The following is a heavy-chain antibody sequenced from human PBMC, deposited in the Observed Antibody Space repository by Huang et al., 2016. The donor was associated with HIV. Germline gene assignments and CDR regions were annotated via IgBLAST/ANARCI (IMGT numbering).Heavy chain of an antibody. J-gene: IGHJ4*02. CDR3: ARDWSFGSSTSPAD. CDR2: VNPKRGGT. V-gene: IGHV1-2*02. CDR1: GYTFTDSN. Sequence: QVQLVQSGAEVKNPGASVRVSCKASGYTFTDSNIHWVRQAPGQGREWMGWVNPKRGGTSYAQRLQGRITMTRDTTISTVHMDLRRIQSDDTAVYFCARDWSFGSSTSPADWGQGTLVTVSS. D-gene: IGHD6-6*01.